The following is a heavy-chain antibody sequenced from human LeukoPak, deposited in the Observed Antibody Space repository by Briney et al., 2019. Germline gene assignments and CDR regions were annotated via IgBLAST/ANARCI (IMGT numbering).Heavy chain of an antibody. CDR3: ARIGGVAQRYFDY. CDR2: IYYSGST. Sequence: PSETLSLTCTVSGGSISSHYWSWIRQPPGKGLEWIGYIYYSGSTNYNPSLKSRVTISVDTSKNQFSLKLSSVTAADTAVYYCARIGGVAQRYFDYWGQGTLVTVSS. J-gene: IGHJ4*02. D-gene: IGHD2-15*01. V-gene: IGHV4-59*11. CDR1: GGSISSHY.